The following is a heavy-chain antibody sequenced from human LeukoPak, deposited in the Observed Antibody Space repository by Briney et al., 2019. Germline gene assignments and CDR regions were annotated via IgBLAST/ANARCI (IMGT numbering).Heavy chain of an antibody. CDR1: GYTFTGYY. CDR2: INPNSGGT. CDR3: ARATGWHEDWFDP. V-gene: IGHV1-2*04. J-gene: IGHJ5*02. Sequence: ASVKVSCKASGYTFTGYYMHWVRQAAGQGLEWMGWINPNSGGTNYAQKFQGWVTMTRDTSISTAYMELSRLRSDDTAVYYCARATGWHEDWFDPWGQGTLVTVSS. D-gene: IGHD1-1*01.